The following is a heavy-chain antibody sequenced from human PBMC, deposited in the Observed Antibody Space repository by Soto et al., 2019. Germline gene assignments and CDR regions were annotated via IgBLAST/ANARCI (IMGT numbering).Heavy chain of an antibody. CDR2: IYYSGST. Sequence: PSETLSLTCTVSGGSISSGGYYWSWIRQHPGKGLEWTGYIYYSGSTYYNPSLKSRVTISVDTSKNQFSLKLSSVTAADTAVYYCASGQASYDSSGHGAFDIWGQGTMVTVSS. V-gene: IGHV4-31*03. J-gene: IGHJ3*02. CDR3: ASGQASYDSSGHGAFDI. CDR1: GGSISSGGYY. D-gene: IGHD3-22*01.